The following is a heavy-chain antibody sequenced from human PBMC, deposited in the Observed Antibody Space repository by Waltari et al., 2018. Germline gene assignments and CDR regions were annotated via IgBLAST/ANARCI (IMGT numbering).Heavy chain of an antibody. CDR3: ATEPAPGAGINY. Sequence: EVQLVGSGGGFVQPGGSLRLSCLGSGFSFGAFSMHWLRPVPGKGREWVAYSSASRAAIYYAESVKGRFTISRDNAKNSLFLQMTNLGVEDTAVYYCATEPAPGAGINYWGQGILVTVSS. CDR2: SSASRAAI. D-gene: IGHD6-19*01. V-gene: IGHV3-48*01. CDR1: GFSFGAFS. J-gene: IGHJ4*02.